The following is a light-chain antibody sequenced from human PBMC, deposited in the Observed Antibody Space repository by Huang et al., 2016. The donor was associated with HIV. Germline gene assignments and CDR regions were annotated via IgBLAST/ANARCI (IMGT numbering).Light chain of an antibody. V-gene: IGKV1-8*01. CDR2: AAS. CDR3: QQYHTYPLVT. J-gene: IGKJ4*01. CDR1: QGISNF. Sequence: IQMTQSPSSLSASTGDRVTISCRASQGISNFLAWFQQTPGKAAKLLIYAASTLQSGVPSRFSGSGSGTDFSLTISNLQSDDFARYFCQQYHTYPLVTFGGGTKVEIK.